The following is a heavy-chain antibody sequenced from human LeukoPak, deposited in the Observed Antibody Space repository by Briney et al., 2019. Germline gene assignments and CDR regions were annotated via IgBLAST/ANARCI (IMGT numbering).Heavy chain of an antibody. CDR3: ARAGSYSISWYFYYYYYIDV. Sequence: ASVKVSCKASGYTFTSYDINWVRQATGQGLEWMGWMNPNSGNTGYAQKFQGKGTMTRYTSISTTYMELNSLRSEDTAVYYCARAGSYSISWYFYYYYYIDVLGKGTTVTVSS. V-gene: IGHV1-8*01. CDR1: GYTFTSYD. D-gene: IGHD6-13*01. J-gene: IGHJ6*03. CDR2: MNPNSGNT.